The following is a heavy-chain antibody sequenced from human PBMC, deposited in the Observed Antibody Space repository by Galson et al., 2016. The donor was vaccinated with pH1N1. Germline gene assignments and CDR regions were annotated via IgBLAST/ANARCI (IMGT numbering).Heavy chain of an antibody. Sequence: WIGYISYSGTTSYNPSLKTRVTISVDTSKNQFSLKLSSVTAADTALYYCARDRAFIVVGEGWYYYYGLDVWGQGTTVTVSS. CDR2: ISYSGTT. V-gene: IGHV4-59*01. CDR3: ARDRAFIVVGEGWYYYYGLDV. D-gene: IGHD3-22*01. J-gene: IGHJ6*02.